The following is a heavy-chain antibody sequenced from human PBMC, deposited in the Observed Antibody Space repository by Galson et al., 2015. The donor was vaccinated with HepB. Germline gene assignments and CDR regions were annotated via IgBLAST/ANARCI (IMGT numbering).Heavy chain of an antibody. D-gene: IGHD2-15*01. Sequence: SLRLSCAASGFTFSNAWMSWVRQAPGKGLEWVGRINSKTDGETTDYAAPVKGRFTISRDDSKNTLYLQMNSLKTEDTAVYYCTRDFVGYAAPWGQGPLVTVPS. J-gene: IGHJ5*02. CDR1: GFTFSNAW. CDR3: TRDFVGYAAP. V-gene: IGHV3-15*01. CDR2: INSKTDGETT.